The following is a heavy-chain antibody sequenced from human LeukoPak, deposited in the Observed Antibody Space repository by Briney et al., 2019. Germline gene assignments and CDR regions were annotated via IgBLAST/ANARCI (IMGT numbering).Heavy chain of an antibody. CDR3: AKDPHGRYAEYFQH. V-gene: IGHV3-23*01. J-gene: IGHJ1*01. CDR1: GFTFSSYA. Sequence: GGPLRLSGAGSGFTFSSYAMSWVRQAPGKGLEWVSAISGSGGSTYYADSVKGRFTISRDNSKNTLYLQMNSLRAEDTAVYYCAKDPHGRYAEYFQHWGQGTLVTVSS. D-gene: IGHD1-26*01. CDR2: ISGSGGST.